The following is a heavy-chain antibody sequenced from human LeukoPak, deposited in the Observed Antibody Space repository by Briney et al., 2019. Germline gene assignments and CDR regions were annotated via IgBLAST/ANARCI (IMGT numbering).Heavy chain of an antibody. CDR2: ISAYNGNT. D-gene: IGHD3-16*02. CDR1: GYTFTSYG. CDR3: ARHNYDYVWGGYRYTYYFDY. Sequence: ASVKVSCKASGYTFTSYGISWVRQAPGQGLEWMGWISAYNGNTNYAQKLQGRVTMTTDTSTSTAYMELRSLRSDDTAVYYCARHNYDYVWGGYRYTYYFDYWGQGTLVTVSS. J-gene: IGHJ4*02. V-gene: IGHV1-18*01.